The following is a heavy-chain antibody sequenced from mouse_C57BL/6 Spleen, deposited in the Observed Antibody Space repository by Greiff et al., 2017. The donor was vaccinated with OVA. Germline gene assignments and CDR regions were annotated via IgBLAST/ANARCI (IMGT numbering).Heavy chain of an antibody. CDR1: GFTFSDYG. CDR2: ISSGSSTI. D-gene: IGHD1-1*01. J-gene: IGHJ3*01. CDR3: ARAYYYGSSPAWFAY. Sequence: EVQVVESGGGLVKPGGSLKLSCAASGFTFSDYGMHWVRQAPEKGLEWVAYISSGSSTIYYADTVKGRFTISRDNAKNTLFLQMTSLRSEDTAMYYWARAYYYGSSPAWFAYWGQGTLVTVSA. V-gene: IGHV5-17*01.